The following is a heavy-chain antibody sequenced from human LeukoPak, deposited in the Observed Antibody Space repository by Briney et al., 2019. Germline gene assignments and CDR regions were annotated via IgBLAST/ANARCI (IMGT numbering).Heavy chain of an antibody. CDR1: GYTFTSYD. D-gene: IGHD3-10*01. CDR2: MNPNSGNT. V-gene: IGHV1-8*01. Sequence: GASVKVSCKASGYTFTSYDINWVRQATGQGLEWMGWMNPNSGNTGYAQKFQGRVTVTTNPSISTAYMELSSLRSEDTAVYYCARGLKGNYYSGLGTYRWFAPWGQGTLVTVSS. J-gene: IGHJ5*02. CDR3: ARGLKGNYYSGLGTYRWFAP.